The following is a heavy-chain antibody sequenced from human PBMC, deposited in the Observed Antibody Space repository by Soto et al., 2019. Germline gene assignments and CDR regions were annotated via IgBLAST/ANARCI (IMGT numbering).Heavy chain of an antibody. V-gene: IGHV3-23*01. D-gene: IGHD3-3*01. J-gene: IGHJ6*03. CDR3: ALGGSITIFYYYMDV. CDR2: ISGSGGST. Sequence: EVQLLESGGGLVQPGGSLRLSCAASGFTFSSYAMSWVRQSPGKGLEWVSAISGSGGSTYYADSVKGRFTISRDSYNNTLYLQMNSLRAEDTAVYYCALGGSITIFYYYMDVWGKVTTVTVSS. CDR1: GFTFSSYA.